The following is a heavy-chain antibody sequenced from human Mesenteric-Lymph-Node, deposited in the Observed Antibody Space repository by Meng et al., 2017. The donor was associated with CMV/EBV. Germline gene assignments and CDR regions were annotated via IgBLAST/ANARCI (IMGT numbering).Heavy chain of an antibody. V-gene: IGHV3-20*04. D-gene: IGHD1-26*01. J-gene: IGHJ4*02. Sequence: GGSLRLSCAASGFTFDDYGMSWVRQAPGKGLEWVSGINWNGGSTGYADSVKGRFTISRDNAKNSLFLQMNSLRAEDTAVYYCANPPNTRTYYGAYWGQGTLVTVSS. CDR2: INWNGGST. CDR1: GFTFDDYG. CDR3: ANPPNTRTYYGAY.